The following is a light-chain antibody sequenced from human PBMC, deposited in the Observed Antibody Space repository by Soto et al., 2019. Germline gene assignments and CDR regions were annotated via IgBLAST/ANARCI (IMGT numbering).Light chain of an antibody. V-gene: IGLV2-14*01. J-gene: IGLJ2*01. CDR3: SSYTSSSTPYVV. CDR2: DVS. CDR1: SSDVGAYNY. Sequence: QSALTQPASVSGSPGQSITISCTGTSSDVGAYNYVSWYQQHPGKAPKLMIYDVSNRPSGVSNRFSGSKSGNTASLTISGLQAEDEADYYCSSYTSSSTPYVVFGGGTKGTVL.